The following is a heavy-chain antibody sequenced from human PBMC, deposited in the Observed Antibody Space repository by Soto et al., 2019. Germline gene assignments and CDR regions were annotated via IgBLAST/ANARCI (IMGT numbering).Heavy chain of an antibody. D-gene: IGHD5-18*01. Sequence: GGSLRLSCAASGFTFSSYWMSWVRQAPGKGLEWVANIKQDGSEKYYADSVKGRFTISRDNSKNTLYLQMNSLRAEDTAVYYCAKVKHEQQWLLPACDYWGQGTLVTVSS. J-gene: IGHJ4*02. CDR2: IKQDGSEK. CDR1: GFTFSSYW. V-gene: IGHV3-7*01. CDR3: AKVKHEQQWLLPACDY.